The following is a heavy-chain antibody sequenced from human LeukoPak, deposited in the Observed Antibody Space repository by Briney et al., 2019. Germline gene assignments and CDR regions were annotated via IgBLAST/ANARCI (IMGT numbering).Heavy chain of an antibody. CDR2: INHSGST. Sequence: SETLSLTCTVSGGPISSGSYYWSWIRQPPGKGLEWIGEINHSGSTNYNPSLKSRVIISVDTSKNQFSLKLSSVTAADTAVYYCARRRVVVVAATVPSLKRYWYFDLWGRGTLVTVSS. CDR3: ARRRVVVVAATVPSLKRYWYFDL. J-gene: IGHJ2*01. CDR1: GGPISSGSYY. V-gene: IGHV4-39*07. D-gene: IGHD2-15*01.